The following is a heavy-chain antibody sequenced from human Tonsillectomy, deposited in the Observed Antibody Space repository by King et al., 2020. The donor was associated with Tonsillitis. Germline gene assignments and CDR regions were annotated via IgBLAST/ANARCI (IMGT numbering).Heavy chain of an antibody. CDR2: ITWNSGGI. Sequence: VQLVESGGGLVQPGRSLRLSCAASGFTFHDFAMHWVRQAPGKGLEWVSGITWNSGGIVYADSVKGRFTISRDNAKNSLYLQMNSLIAEDTALYYCAKDFGRRGSPGQAFELWGRGTLVIVSS. J-gene: IGHJ2*01. V-gene: IGHV3-9*01. CDR3: AKDFGRRGSPGQAFEL. D-gene: IGHD3-10*01. CDR1: GFTFHDFA.